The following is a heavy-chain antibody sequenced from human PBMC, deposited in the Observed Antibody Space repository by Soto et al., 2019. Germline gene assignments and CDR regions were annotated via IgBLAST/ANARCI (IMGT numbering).Heavy chain of an antibody. CDR1: GYPFTSYG. CDR2: ISTYNGNP. D-gene: IGHD6-6*01. V-gene: IGHV1-18*01. Sequence: GPEVQKPGASVKVSCKASGYPFTSYGISWVRQAPGQGLEWMGWISTYNGNPNYAQKLQGRVTMTTDTSTSTAYMELRSLRSDDTAVFYCARAPLYSTSPKSAFDIWGQGTVVTVSS. CDR3: ARAPLYSTSPKSAFDI. J-gene: IGHJ3*02.